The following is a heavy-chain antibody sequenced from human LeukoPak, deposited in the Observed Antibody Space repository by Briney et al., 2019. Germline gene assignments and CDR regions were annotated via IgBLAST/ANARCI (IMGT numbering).Heavy chain of an antibody. Sequence: SETLSLTCTVPGGSISTHYWSWIRQPAGKELEWIGRIYTSGSTYCNPSLKSRVTISVDKSKNQFSLRLSSVTAADTAVYYCARGESLGYWGQGTLVTVSS. CDR2: IYTSGST. J-gene: IGHJ4*02. D-gene: IGHD3-10*01. V-gene: IGHV4-4*07. CDR3: ARGESLGY. CDR1: GGSISTHY.